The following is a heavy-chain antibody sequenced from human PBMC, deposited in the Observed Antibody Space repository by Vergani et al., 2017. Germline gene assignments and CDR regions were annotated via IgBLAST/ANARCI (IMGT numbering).Heavy chain of an antibody. D-gene: IGHD3-22*01. Sequence: QVQLQQWGAGLLKPSETLSLTCAVYGGSFSGYYWSWIRQPPGKGLEWIGEINHSGSTNYNPSLKSRVTISVDTTKNQFSLKLSSVTAADTAVYYCAGGQRITVIVVVIRRAAFDIWGQGTMVTVSS. CDR3: AGGQRITVIVVVIRRAAFDI. CDR2: INHSGST. V-gene: IGHV4-34*01. J-gene: IGHJ3*02. CDR1: GGSFSGYY.